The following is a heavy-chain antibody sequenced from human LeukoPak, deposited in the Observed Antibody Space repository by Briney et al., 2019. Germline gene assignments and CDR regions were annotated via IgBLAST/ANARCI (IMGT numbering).Heavy chain of an antibody. V-gene: IGHV3-23*01. Sequence: GGSLRLSCAASGFTFSSYAMSWVRQAPGEGLEWVSIISGSGDSTYYADSVKGRFTISRDNSKNTLYLQMNSLRADDTAVYYCAKESGYDVDFDYWGQGTLVTVSS. CDR2: ISGSGDST. CDR1: GFTFSSYA. D-gene: IGHD5-12*01. J-gene: IGHJ4*02. CDR3: AKESGYDVDFDY.